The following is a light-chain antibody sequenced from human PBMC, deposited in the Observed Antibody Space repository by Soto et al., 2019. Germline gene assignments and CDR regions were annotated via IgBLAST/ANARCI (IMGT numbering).Light chain of an antibody. J-gene: IGKJ3*01. CDR1: QSISSW. Sequence: DIQMTQSPSTQSASVGDRGIITCRASQSISSWLAWYQQKPGKAPKFLIYDASSLESGVPSRFRGSGSGTEFTLTISSLQPDDFATYYCQQYNSYSFTFGPGTKVDIK. CDR2: DAS. V-gene: IGKV1-5*01. CDR3: QQYNSYSFT.